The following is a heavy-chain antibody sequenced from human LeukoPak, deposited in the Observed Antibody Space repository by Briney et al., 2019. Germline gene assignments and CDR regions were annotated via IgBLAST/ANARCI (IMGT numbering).Heavy chain of an antibody. CDR3: AREDDWNYEDY. Sequence: SGGSLRLSCRASGFTFSTYWMSWVRQAPGKGLEWAANIKQDGSEKYYVNSVKGRFTISRDNAKNSLYLQMNSLRAEDTAIYYCAREDDWNYEDYWGQGTLVTVSS. D-gene: IGHD1-7*01. CDR2: IKQDGSEK. V-gene: IGHV3-7*01. J-gene: IGHJ4*02. CDR1: GFTFSTYW.